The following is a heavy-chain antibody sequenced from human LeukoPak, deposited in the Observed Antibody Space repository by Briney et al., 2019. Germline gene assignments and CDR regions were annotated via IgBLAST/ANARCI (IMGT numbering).Heavy chain of an antibody. CDR2: INHSGST. CDR1: GGSFSGYY. J-gene: IGHJ5*02. V-gene: IGHV4-34*01. Sequence: SETLCLTCAVYGGSFSGYYWSWIRRPPGKGLEWIGEINHSGSTNYNPSLKSRVTISVDTSKNQFSLKLNSVTAADTAVYYCARGRRWQQLVNWFDPWGQGTLVTVSS. CDR3: ARGRRWQQLVNWFDP. D-gene: IGHD6-13*01.